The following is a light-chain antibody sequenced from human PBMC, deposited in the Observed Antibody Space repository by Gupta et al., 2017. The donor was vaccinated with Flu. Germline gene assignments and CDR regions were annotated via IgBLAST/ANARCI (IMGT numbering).Light chain of an antibody. J-gene: IGKJ4*01. Sequence: DIQMTQSPSTLSAFVGDRVTITCRASQSISSWLAWYQEKPGTAPKLLIYGASSVEGGVPSRFSGSGSGTEFTLTISSRQPDDFATYYCQHEHSYPITFGGGTKVEIK. CDR3: QHEHSYPIT. CDR2: GAS. V-gene: IGKV1-5*03. CDR1: QSISSW.